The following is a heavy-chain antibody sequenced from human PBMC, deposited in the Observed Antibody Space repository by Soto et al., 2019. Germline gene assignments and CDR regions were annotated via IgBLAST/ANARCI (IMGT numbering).Heavy chain of an antibody. CDR1: GGTFSSYA. CDR3: ARDLAPTHDSSGYFEYYFDY. CDR2: IIPIFGTA. D-gene: IGHD3-22*01. V-gene: IGHV1-69*13. J-gene: IGHJ4*02. Sequence: ASVKVSCKASGGTFSSYAISWVRQAPGQGLEWMGGIIPIFGTANYAQKFQGRVTITADESTSTAYMELSSLRSEDTAVYYCARDLAPTHDSSGYFEYYFDYWGQGTLVTVSS.